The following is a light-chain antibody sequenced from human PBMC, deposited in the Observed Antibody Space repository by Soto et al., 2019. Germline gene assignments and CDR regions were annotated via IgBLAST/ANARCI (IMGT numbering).Light chain of an antibody. J-gene: IGKJ3*01. CDR2: AAS. V-gene: IGKV1-39*01. Sequence: DIQMTQSPSSLSASVGDRVTITCRASQSISSYLNWYQQKPGKAPKLLIYAASSLQSGVPSRFSGSGSGTEFTLTTSSLQPEDFATYYCQQSYSTLCTFGPGTKVDIK. CDR1: QSISSY. CDR3: QQSYSTLCT.